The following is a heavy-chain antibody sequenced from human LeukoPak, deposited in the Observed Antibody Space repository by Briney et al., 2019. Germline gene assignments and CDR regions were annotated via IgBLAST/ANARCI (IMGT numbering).Heavy chain of an antibody. Sequence: GGSLRLSCAASGFTFSSYAMSWVRQAPGKGLEWVSATSGSGGSTYYADSVKGRFTISRDNSKNTLYLQKNSLRAEDTAVYYCAKVRYYYDSSGYSYFDYWGQGTLVTASS. CDR2: TSGSGGST. CDR1: GFTFSSYA. D-gene: IGHD3-22*01. V-gene: IGHV3-23*01. J-gene: IGHJ4*02. CDR3: AKVRYYYDSSGYSYFDY.